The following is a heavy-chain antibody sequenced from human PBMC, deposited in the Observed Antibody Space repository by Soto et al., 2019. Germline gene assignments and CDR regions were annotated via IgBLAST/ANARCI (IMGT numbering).Heavy chain of an antibody. Sequence: GGSLRLSCAASGFTFSNAWMSWVRQAPGKGLEWVGRIKSKTDGGTTDYAAPVKGRFTISRDDSKNTLYLQMNSLKTEDTAVYYCTTRSGGLRGPRHYYYMDVWGKGTTVTVAS. CDR2: IKSKTDGGTT. J-gene: IGHJ6*03. D-gene: IGHD4-17*01. V-gene: IGHV3-15*01. CDR1: GFTFSNAW. CDR3: TTRSGGLRGPRHYYYMDV.